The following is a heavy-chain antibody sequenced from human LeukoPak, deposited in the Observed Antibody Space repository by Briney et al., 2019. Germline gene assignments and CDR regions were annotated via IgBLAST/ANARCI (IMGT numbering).Heavy chain of an antibody. CDR1: GFTFSSCA. CDR3: AKGLSSSWYGGYFDY. J-gene: IGHJ4*02. CDR2: ISGSGGST. Sequence: GGSLRLSCAASGFTFSSCAMSWVRQAPGKGLEWVSAISGSGGSTYYADSVKGRFTISRDNSKDTLYLQMNSLRAEDTAVYYCAKGLSSSWYGGYFDYWGQGTLVTVSS. V-gene: IGHV3-23*01. D-gene: IGHD6-13*01.